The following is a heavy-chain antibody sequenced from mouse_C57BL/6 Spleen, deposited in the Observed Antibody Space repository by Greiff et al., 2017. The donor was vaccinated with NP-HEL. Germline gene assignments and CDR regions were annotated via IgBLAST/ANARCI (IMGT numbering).Heavy chain of an antibody. Sequence: QVHVKQPGAELVMPGASVKLSCKASGYTFTSYWMHWVKQRPGQGLEWIGEIDPSDSYTNYNQKFKGKSTLTVDKSSSTAYMQLSSLTSEDSAVYYCARYWDGYWYFDVWGTGTTVTVSS. CDR3: ARYWDGYWYFDV. D-gene: IGHD4-1*01. CDR2: IDPSDSYT. CDR1: GYTFTSYW. J-gene: IGHJ1*03. V-gene: IGHV1-69*01.